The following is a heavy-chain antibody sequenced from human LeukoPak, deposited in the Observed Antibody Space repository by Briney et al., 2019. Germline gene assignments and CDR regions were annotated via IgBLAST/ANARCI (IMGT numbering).Heavy chain of an antibody. CDR1: GYTFTSYD. CDR2: MNPNRGNT. J-gene: IGHJ4*02. V-gene: IGHV1-8*01. Sequence: GASVKVSCKASGYTFTSYDINWVRQATGQGLEWMGWMNPNRGNTGYAQKFQGRVTMTEDTSTDTAYKDLSSLRSEDTAVYYCATGYTYDYSLYWGQGTLVTVSS. D-gene: IGHD5-18*01. CDR3: ATGYTYDYSLY.